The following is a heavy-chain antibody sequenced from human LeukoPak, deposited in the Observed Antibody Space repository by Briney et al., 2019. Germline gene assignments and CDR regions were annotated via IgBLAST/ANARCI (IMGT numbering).Heavy chain of an antibody. Sequence: GGSLRLSCAASGFISSRYGMHWVRQAPDKGLEWVAFIRYDGSRKYYADSVKGRFTISRDNSKNTLYLQMNSLRAEDTAMYYCAKVSLNMVNDAFDIWGQGTMVSVSS. CDR2: IRYDGSRK. CDR3: AKVSLNMVNDAFDI. CDR1: GFISSRYG. D-gene: IGHD4/OR15-4a*01. V-gene: IGHV3-30*02. J-gene: IGHJ3*02.